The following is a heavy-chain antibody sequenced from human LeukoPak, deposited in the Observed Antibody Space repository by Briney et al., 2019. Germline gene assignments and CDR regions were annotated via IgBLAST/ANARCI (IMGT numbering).Heavy chain of an antibody. CDR1: GVSISSSSYY. CDR2: IYYSGST. CDR3: ARQGQWLYYFDY. V-gene: IGHV4-39*01. Sequence: SETLSLTCTVSGVSISSSSYYWGWIRQPPGKGLEWIGSIYYSGSTYYNPSLKSRVTISVDTSKNQFSLKLSSVTAADTAVYYCARQGQWLYYFDYWGQGTLVTVSS. D-gene: IGHD6-19*01. J-gene: IGHJ4*02.